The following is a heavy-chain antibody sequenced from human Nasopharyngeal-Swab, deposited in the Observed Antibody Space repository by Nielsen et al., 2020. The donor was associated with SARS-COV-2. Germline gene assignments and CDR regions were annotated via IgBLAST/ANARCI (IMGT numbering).Heavy chain of an antibody. CDR3: ARDRESSSGWYSSFYYYYYGMDV. Sequence: ASVKVSCKASGGTFSSYAISWVRQAPGQGLEWMGWISAYNGNTNYAQKLQGRVTMTTDTSTSTAYMELRSLRSDDTAVYYCARDRESSSGWYSSFYYYYYGMDVWGQGTTVTVSS. CDR2: ISAYNGNT. D-gene: IGHD6-19*01. J-gene: IGHJ6*02. CDR1: GGTFSSYA. V-gene: IGHV1-18*01.